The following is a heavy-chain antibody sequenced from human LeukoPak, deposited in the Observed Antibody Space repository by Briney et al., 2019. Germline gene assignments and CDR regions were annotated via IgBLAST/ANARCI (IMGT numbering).Heavy chain of an antibody. Sequence: SETLSLTCTVSGGSISSSSYYWGWIRQPPGKGLEWIGSIYYSGSTYYNPSLKSRVTISVDTSKNQFSLKLSSVTAADTAVYYCARVGAAAGRVAADFIFDYWGQGTLVTVSS. D-gene: IGHD6-13*01. J-gene: IGHJ4*02. V-gene: IGHV4-39*07. CDR1: GGSISSSSYY. CDR3: ARVGAAAGRVAADFIFDY. CDR2: IYYSGST.